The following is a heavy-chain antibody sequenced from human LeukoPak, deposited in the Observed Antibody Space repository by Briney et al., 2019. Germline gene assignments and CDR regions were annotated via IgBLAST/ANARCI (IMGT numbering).Heavy chain of an antibody. CDR1: GFTFSRYA. V-gene: IGHV3-23*01. D-gene: IGHD2-2*01. J-gene: IGHJ4*02. Sequence: GGSLRLSRAVSGFTFSRYAMRGVRPAPGRGLAGVAAICGSGGSTCYADTVKGRFTISRDNSKTTLYLQMNSLRAEDTAVYYCAKRGNCSSTSCYGYYFDYWGQGTLVTVSS. CDR2: ICGSGGST. CDR3: AKRGNCSSTSCYGYYFDY.